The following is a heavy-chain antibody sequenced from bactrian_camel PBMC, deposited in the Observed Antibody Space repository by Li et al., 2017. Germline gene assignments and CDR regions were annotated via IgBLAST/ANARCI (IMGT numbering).Heavy chain of an antibody. Sequence: VQLVESGGGSVQAGGSLRLSCASSGSIYGTLCMGWVRQAPGKEREGVAAISPASGRRYYGDSVKGRFTISQDDAKNTVYLQMNSLKPEDSARYSCAAGTVSPLFAGGPESLQRREYKSWGQGTQVTVS. CDR2: ISPASGRR. V-gene: IGHV3S40*01. CDR3: AAGTVSPLFAGGPESLQRREYKS. J-gene: IGHJ4*01. D-gene: IGHD7*01. CDR1: GSIYGTLC.